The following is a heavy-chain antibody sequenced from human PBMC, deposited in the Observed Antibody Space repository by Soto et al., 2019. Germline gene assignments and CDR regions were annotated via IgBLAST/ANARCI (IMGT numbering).Heavy chain of an antibody. D-gene: IGHD3-3*01. CDR2: LFSNDEK. CDR3: ARIWSVDLRRLHYFDY. CDR1: GFSLSNARMG. V-gene: IGHV2-26*01. J-gene: IGHJ4*02. Sequence: QVTLKESGPVLVKPTETLTLTCTVSGFSLSNARMGVTWIRQPPGKALQRLAHLFSNDEKSSSPPLKTRLTISEDASKSQVVVTMTNMDPGDTATYYCARIWSVDLRRLHYFDYWGQGTLVTVSS.